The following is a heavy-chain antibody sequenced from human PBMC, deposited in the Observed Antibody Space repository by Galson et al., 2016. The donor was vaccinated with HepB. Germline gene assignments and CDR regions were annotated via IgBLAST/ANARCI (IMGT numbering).Heavy chain of an antibody. CDR2: IYYSGST. D-gene: IGHD7-27*01. Sequence: ETLSLTCTVSGGSISSSRFHWGWIRQPPGKGLEWIGSIYYSGSTYYNPSLKSRVTISVDTSKNQFSLELNSVTAADTAVYYCARPKWGLQDAFDIWGQGTMVTVSS. J-gene: IGHJ3*02. CDR1: GGSISSSRFH. CDR3: ARPKWGLQDAFDI. V-gene: IGHV4-39*01.